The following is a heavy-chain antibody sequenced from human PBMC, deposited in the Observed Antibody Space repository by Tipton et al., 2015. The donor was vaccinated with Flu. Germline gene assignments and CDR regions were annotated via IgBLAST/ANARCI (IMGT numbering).Heavy chain of an antibody. J-gene: IGHJ5*02. V-gene: IGHV3-9*01. CDR2: INWVSSAM. D-gene: IGHD3-10*01. CDR1: GFTFDDYT. CDR3: AKGVHDPTNWFDP. Sequence: SLRLSCAASGFTFDDYTMHWVRQAPGKGLEWVASINWVSSAMDYADSVRGRFTISRDNAKNSLYLQMSSLTTEDTAVYYCAKGVHDPTNWFDPWGQGTLVTVSS.